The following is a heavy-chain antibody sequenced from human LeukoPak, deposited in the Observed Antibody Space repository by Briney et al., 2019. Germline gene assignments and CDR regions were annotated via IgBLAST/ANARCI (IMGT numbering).Heavy chain of an antibody. CDR2: IIPIFGTA. D-gene: IGHD3-10*01. V-gene: IGHV1-69*05. CDR1: GGTFSSYA. CDR3: ARPMYYYGSGSYSQFDY. Sequence: GASVKVSCKASGGTFSSYAISWVRQAPGQGLEWMGGIIPIFGTANYAQKFQGRVTMTTDTSTSTAYMELRSLRSDDTAVYYCARPMYYYGSGSYSQFDYWGQGTLVTVSS. J-gene: IGHJ4*02.